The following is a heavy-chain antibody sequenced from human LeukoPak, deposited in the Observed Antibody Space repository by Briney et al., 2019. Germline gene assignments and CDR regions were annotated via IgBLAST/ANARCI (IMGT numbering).Heavy chain of an antibody. CDR2: IYYSGST. CDR3: ARDMTYYYDSSGYPTFDY. D-gene: IGHD3-22*01. V-gene: IGHV4-39*07. Sequence: SETLSLTCTVSGGSIRSSGYYWGWLRQPPGKGLEWIGSIYYSGSTYHNPSLKSRVTISVDTSKNQFSLKLSSVTAADTAVYYCARDMTYYYDSSGYPTFDYWGQGTLVTVSS. J-gene: IGHJ4*02. CDR1: GGSIRSSGYY.